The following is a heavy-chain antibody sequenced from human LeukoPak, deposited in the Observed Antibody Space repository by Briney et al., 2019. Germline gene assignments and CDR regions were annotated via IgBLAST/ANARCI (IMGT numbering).Heavy chain of an antibody. CDR1: GFTFSSYW. V-gene: IGHV3-7*01. D-gene: IGHD3-10*01. CDR2: IKQDGGEK. J-gene: IGHJ3*02. CDR3: ARDQEAYMVRGVSHAFDI. Sequence: PGGSLRLSCAASGFTFSSYWMSWVRQAPGKGLEWVANIKQDGGEKYCVDSVKGRFTISRDNAKSSLYLQMNSLRAEDTAVYHCARDQEAYMVRGVSHAFDIWGQGTMVTVSS.